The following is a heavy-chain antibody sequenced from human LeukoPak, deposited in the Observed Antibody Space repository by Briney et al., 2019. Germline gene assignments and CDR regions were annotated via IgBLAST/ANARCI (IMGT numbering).Heavy chain of an antibody. D-gene: IGHD6-13*01. J-gene: IGHJ5*02. Sequence: PGGSLRLSSAASGFSFNSYSMNWVRQAPGKGLGWVSSMSSSGSYIYYADSVKGRFTISRDNTKNSLCLQMNSPRAEDTAVYYCSRGAIAAAGTGYNWFVPWGQGTLVIVSS. V-gene: IGHV3-21*01. CDR2: MSSSGSYI. CDR1: GFSFNSYS. CDR3: SRGAIAAAGTGYNWFVP.